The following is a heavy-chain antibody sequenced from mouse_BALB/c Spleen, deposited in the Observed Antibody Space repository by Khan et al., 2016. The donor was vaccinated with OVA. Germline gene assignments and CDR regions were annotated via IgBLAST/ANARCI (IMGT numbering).Heavy chain of an antibody. V-gene: IGHV1-4*01. CDR1: GYTFTSYT. D-gene: IGHD2-14*01. CDR3: AREGAYYRKDVWFAY. Sequence: QMQLEESGAELARPGASVKMSCKASGYTFTSYTMHWVKQRPGQGLDWIGYINPTIPFTNYNQKFKDKATLTADKSSSTAYMQLSSLTSEDSAVYYCAREGAYYRKDVWFAYWGQGTLVTVSA. CDR2: INPTIPFT. J-gene: IGHJ3*01.